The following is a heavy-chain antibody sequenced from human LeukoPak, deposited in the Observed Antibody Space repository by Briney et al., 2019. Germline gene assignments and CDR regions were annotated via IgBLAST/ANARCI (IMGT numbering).Heavy chain of an antibody. CDR2: IWYDGSNK. CDR3: AKDSDPHSGYDPIDY. Sequence: GRSLRRYCAASGFTFSSYGMLWVRQAPGKELEWVAVIWYDGSNKYYADSVKGRFTISRDNSKNTLYLQMNSLRAEDTDVYYCAKDSDPHSGYDPIDYWGQGTLVTVSS. CDR1: GFTFSSYG. V-gene: IGHV3-33*06. J-gene: IGHJ4*02. D-gene: IGHD5-12*01.